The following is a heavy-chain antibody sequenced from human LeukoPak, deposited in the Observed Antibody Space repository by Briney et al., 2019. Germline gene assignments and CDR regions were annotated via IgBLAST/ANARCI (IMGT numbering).Heavy chain of an antibody. CDR3: AKESDLWNSYYRGGGLCH. Sequence: ALLLYCAAAGFNFSYYGMHWARPAPRKGVERVANIWYDGSNKYSQDSVKSRFNVSRDNSQNKLYLQINSLIAEDKAVYYCAKESDLWNSYYRGGGLCHWGQGTLVTVSS. CDR1: GFNFSYYG. D-gene: IGHD3-3*01. J-gene: IGHJ4*02. V-gene: IGHV3-33*06. CDR2: IWYDGSNK.